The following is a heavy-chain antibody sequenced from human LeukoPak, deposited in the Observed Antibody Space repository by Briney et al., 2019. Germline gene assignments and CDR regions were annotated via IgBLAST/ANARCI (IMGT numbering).Heavy chain of an antibody. V-gene: IGHV3-74*01. CDR3: VRDNYGVDY. J-gene: IGHJ4*02. Sequence: GRSMRLSCAASGFSFRTYWIQWVRQAPGKVLMWVSHINGDGSDTTYADSVKGRFTISRDNAKNTLYLQMNSLRAEDTAVYYCVRDNYGVDYWGQGALVTVSS. CDR1: GFSFRTYW. D-gene: IGHD4-11*01. CDR2: INGDGSDT.